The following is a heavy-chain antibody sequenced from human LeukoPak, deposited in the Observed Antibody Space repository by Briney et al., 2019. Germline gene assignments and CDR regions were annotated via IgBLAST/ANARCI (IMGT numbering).Heavy chain of an antibody. CDR3: ARGANYYDSSGYRDYYYYYYMDV. CDR2: INPNSGGT. CDR1: GYTFTGYY. J-gene: IGHJ6*03. Sequence: ASVKVSCKASGYTFTGYYMHWVRQAPGQGLEWMGWINPNSGGTNYAQKLQGRVTMTTDTSTSTAYMELRSLRSDDTAVYYCARGANYYDSSGYRDYYYYYYMDVWGKGTTVTVSS. D-gene: IGHD3-22*01. V-gene: IGHV1-2*02.